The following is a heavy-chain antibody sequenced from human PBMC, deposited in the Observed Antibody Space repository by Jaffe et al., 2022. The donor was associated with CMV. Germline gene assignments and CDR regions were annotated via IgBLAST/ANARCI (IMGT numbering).Heavy chain of an antibody. CDR2: IYWNDDK. Sequence: QITLKESGPTLVKPTQTLTLTCTFSGFSLSTSGVGVGWIRQPPGKALEWLALIYWNDDKRYSPSLKSRLTITKDTSKNQVVLTMTNMDPVDTATYYCAHRREGGIAAPVFDPWGQGTLVTVSS. D-gene: IGHD6-13*01. CDR1: GFSLSTSGVG. V-gene: IGHV2-5*01. J-gene: IGHJ5*02. CDR3: AHRREGGIAAPVFDP.